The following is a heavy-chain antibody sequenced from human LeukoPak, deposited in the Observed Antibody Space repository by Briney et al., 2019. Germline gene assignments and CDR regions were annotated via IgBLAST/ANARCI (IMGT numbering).Heavy chain of an antibody. CDR2: IIPILGIA. V-gene: IGHV1-69*04. CDR1: GGTLSSYA. CDR3: ARPEVGATETTFDY. D-gene: IGHD1-26*01. J-gene: IGHJ4*02. Sequence: GSSVKVSCKASGGTLSSYAISWVRQAPGQGLEWMGRIIPILGIANYAQKFQGRVTITADKSTSTAYMELSSLRSEDTAVYYCARPEVGATETTFDYWGQGTLVTVSS.